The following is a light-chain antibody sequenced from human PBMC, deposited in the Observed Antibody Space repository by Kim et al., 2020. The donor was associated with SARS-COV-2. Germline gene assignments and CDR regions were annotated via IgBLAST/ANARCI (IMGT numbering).Light chain of an antibody. CDR3: QQYMLGGS. J-gene: IGKJ1*01. V-gene: IGKV1-5*03. CDR1: QPIHSR. CDR2: HAS. Sequence: DIQMTQSHSPLSASIGDTVMIDCRASQPIHSRLAWYQQKPGRAPKLLIFHASILQSGVPSRFRGSGSGTDFTLTINSLQPDDFATYYCQQYMLGGSFGQGTKVDIK.